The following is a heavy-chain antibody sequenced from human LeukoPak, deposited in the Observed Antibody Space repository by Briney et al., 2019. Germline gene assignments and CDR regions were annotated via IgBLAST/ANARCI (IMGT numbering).Heavy chain of an antibody. CDR3: AITDSSGWYALDY. CDR1: GYTLTELS. D-gene: IGHD6-19*01. V-gene: IGHV1-24*01. Sequence: ASVNVSCKVSGYTLTELSMHWVRQAPGKGLEWMGGFDPEDGETIYAQKFQGRVTMTEDTSTDTAYMELSSLRSEDTAVYYCAITDSSGWYALDYWGQGTLVTVSS. CDR2: FDPEDGET. J-gene: IGHJ4*02.